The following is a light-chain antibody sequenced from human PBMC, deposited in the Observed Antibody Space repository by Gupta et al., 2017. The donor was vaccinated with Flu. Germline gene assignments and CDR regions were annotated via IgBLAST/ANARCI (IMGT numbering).Light chain of an antibody. CDR3: QHYNTYPWT. CDR2: KAS. V-gene: IGKV1-5*03. J-gene: IGKJ1*01. Sequence: GDRVTITCRASQTISSWLAWYQQRPGKAPNLLIYKASTLESGVPSRFSGSGSGTEFILTISSLQPDDFATYYCQHYNTYPWTFGQGTKVEVK. CDR1: QTISSW.